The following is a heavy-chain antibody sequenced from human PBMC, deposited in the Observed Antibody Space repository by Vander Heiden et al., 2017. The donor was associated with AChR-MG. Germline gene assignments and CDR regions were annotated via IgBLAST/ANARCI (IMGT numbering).Heavy chain of an antibody. Sequence: QVQLVASGGGLVKPGGYLRLSWPASGFTFSAYYMRWIRQAPGTGLEWVSYISSSGSTIYYADSVKGRFTISRDNAKNSLYLQMNSLRAEDTAVYYCASGGYYYYYGMDVWGQGTTVTVSS. V-gene: IGHV3-11*01. D-gene: IGHD3-16*01. CDR1: GFTFSAYY. CDR3: ASGGYYYYYGMDV. CDR2: ISSSGSTI. J-gene: IGHJ6*02.